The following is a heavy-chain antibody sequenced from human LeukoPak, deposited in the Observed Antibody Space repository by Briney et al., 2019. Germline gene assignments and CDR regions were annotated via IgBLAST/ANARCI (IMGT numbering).Heavy chain of an antibody. CDR1: GFTFTSSA. J-gene: IGHJ4*02. CDR2: IVVGSGNT. CDR3: AADGEDGYDSFVVGDRFDY. V-gene: IGHV1-58*01. Sequence: SVKVSCKASGFTFTSSAVQWVRQARGQRLEWIGSIVVGSGNTNYAQKFQERVTITRDMSTSTAYMELSSLRSEDTAVYYCAADGEDGYDSFVVGDRFDYWGQGTLVTVSS. D-gene: IGHD5-12*01.